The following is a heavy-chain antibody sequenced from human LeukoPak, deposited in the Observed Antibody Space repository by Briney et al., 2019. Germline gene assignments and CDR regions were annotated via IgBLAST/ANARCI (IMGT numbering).Heavy chain of an antibody. J-gene: IGHJ6*02. CDR1: GYTFTGYY. CDR2: INPNSGGT. Sequence: ASVKVSCKASGYTFTGYYMHWVRQAPGQGLEWMGWINPNSGGTNYAQKFQGRVTMTRDTSISTAYMELSRLRSDDTAVYYCARDRKWELLRRRYYYYGMDVWGQGTTVTVSS. CDR3: ARDRKWELLRRRYYYYGMDV. V-gene: IGHV1-2*02. D-gene: IGHD1-26*01.